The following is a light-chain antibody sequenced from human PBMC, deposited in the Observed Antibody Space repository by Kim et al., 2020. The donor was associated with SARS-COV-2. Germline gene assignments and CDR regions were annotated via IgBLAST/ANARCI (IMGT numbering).Light chain of an antibody. J-gene: IGKJ2*01. CDR3: QQYNNWPPYT. CDR2: GAS. Sequence: EIVMTQSPATLSVSPGERATLSCRASQSVSSNLAWYQQKPGQAPRLLIHGASTRATGVPARFSGSGSGTEFTLTISSLQSEDFAVYYCQQYNNWPPYTFGQGTKLEI. V-gene: IGKV3-15*01. CDR1: QSVSSN.